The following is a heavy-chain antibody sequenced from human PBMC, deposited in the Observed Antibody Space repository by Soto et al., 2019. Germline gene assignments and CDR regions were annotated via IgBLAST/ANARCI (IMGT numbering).Heavy chain of an antibody. V-gene: IGHV4-34*01. Sequence: LSLTCAVYGGSFSGYYWSWIRQPPGKGLEWIGYINYSGSSNYNPSLKSRVTISVDTSKNQFSLKLSSVTAADTAVYYCARGELPRVYYYYYMDVWGKGTTVTVSS. CDR2: INYSGSS. J-gene: IGHJ6*03. CDR1: GGSFSGYY. D-gene: IGHD1-7*01. CDR3: ARGELPRVYYYYYMDV.